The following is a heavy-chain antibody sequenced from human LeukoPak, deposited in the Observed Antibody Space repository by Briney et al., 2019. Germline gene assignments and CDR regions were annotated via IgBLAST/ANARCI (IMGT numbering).Heavy chain of an antibody. CDR3: ARGAQNVAAADNWFDP. V-gene: IGHV3-21*01. D-gene: IGHD6-13*01. CDR2: ITSSGSYI. Sequence: GGSLRLSCAASGFTFSRYSMNWVRQAPGKGLEWVSSITSSGSYIYYADSVKGRFTISRDNTKNSLYLQMNSLRPGDTAVYYCARGAQNVAAADNWFDPWGQGTLVTVSS. J-gene: IGHJ5*02. CDR1: GFTFSRYS.